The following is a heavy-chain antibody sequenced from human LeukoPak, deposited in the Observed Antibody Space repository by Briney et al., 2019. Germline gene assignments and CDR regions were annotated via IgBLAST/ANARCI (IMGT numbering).Heavy chain of an antibody. CDR3: ARGGLQYDY. CDR2: IYYSGST. CDR1: GYSISSSYY. J-gene: IGHJ4*02. Sequence: PSETLSLTCTVSGYSISSSYYWSWIRQPPGKGLEWIGYIYYSGSTNYNPSLKSRVTISVDTSKNQFSLKLSSVTAADTAVYYCARGGLQYDYWGQGTLVTVSS. V-gene: IGHV4-61*01. D-gene: IGHD4-11*01.